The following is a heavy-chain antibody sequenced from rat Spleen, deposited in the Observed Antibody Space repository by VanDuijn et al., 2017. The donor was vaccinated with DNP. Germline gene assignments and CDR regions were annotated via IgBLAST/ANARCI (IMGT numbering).Heavy chain of an antibody. Sequence: EVQLVESGGGLVQPGRSLKLSCAASGFTFSNYGMAWVRQAPTKGLEWVASISTGGGNTYYRDSVKGRFTISRDNAKSTLYLQINSLRSEDMATYYCARHVLPLRVWDYWGQGVMVTVSS. CDR2: ISTGGGNT. CDR1: GFTFSNYG. V-gene: IGHV5S13*01. D-gene: IGHD1-4*01. CDR3: ARHVLPLRVWDY. J-gene: IGHJ2*01.